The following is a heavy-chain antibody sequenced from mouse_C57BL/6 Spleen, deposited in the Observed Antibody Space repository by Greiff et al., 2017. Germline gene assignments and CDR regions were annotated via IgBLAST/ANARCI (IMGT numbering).Heavy chain of an antibody. Sequence: EVKLVESGAELVRPGASVKLSCTASGFNIKDDYMHWVKQRPEQGLEWIGWIDPENGDTEYASKFQGQATITADTSYNTAYLQLSCLTSEDSAVYYCTRVYGYDGYYALDYWGQGTSVTVSS. CDR3: TRVYGYDGYYALDY. J-gene: IGHJ4*01. V-gene: IGHV14-4*01. CDR1: GFNIKDDY. D-gene: IGHD2-2*01. CDR2: IDPENGDT.